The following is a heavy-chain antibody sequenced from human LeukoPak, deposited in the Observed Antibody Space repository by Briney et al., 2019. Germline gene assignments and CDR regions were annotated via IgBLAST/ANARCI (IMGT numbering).Heavy chain of an antibody. D-gene: IGHD3-3*01. CDR3: AKLDDFWSGYSNDY. Sequence: GGSLRLSCAASGFTFSSYAMSWVRQAPGKGLEWVSAISGSGGSTYYADSVKGRFTISRDNSKNTLYLQMNSLRAEDTAVYYCAKLDDFWSGYSNDYWGQGTLVTVSS. V-gene: IGHV3-23*01. CDR2: ISGSGGST. CDR1: GFTFSSYA. J-gene: IGHJ4*02.